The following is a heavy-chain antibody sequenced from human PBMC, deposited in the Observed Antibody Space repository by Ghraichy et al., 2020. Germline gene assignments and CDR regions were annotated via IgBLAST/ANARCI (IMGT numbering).Heavy chain of an antibody. V-gene: IGHV4-34*01. D-gene: IGHD3-3*01. Sequence: SETLSLTCAVYGGSFSGYYWSWIRQPPGKGLEWIGEINHSGSTNYNPSLKSRVTISVDTSKNQFSLKLSSVTAADTAVYYCARHGRITIFGVAQSPYNWFDPWGQGTLVTVSS. J-gene: IGHJ5*02. CDR3: ARHGRITIFGVAQSPYNWFDP. CDR1: GGSFSGYY. CDR2: INHSGST.